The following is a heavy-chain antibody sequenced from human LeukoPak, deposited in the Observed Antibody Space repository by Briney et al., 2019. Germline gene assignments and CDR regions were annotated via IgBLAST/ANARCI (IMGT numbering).Heavy chain of an antibody. J-gene: IGHJ6*02. Sequence: SETLSLTCTVSGGSISSYYWSWIRQPAGKGLEWIGRIYTSGSTHYNPSLKSRVTMSVDTSKNQFSLKLSSVTAADTAVYYCARDGEQQLVPPYYYYGMDVWGQGTTVTVSS. CDR2: IYTSGST. CDR1: GGSISSYY. V-gene: IGHV4-4*07. CDR3: ARDGEQQLVPPYYYYGMDV. D-gene: IGHD6-13*01.